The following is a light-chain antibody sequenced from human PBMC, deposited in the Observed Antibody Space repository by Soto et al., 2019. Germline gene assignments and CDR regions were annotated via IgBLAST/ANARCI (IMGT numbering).Light chain of an antibody. CDR2: GAS. Sequence: EIVLTQSPDTLSLSPGERATLSCRASQSIDSTHLVWYQQKPGQAPSLLIFGASSRATGIPDRFSGSGSGTDFTLTISRLEPEDFAVYYCQQYVRSPWTFGQGTKVDIK. CDR1: QSIDSTH. CDR3: QQYVRSPWT. J-gene: IGKJ1*01. V-gene: IGKV3-20*01.